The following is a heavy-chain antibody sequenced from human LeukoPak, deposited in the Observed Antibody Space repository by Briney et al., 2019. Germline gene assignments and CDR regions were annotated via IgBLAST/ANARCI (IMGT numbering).Heavy chain of an antibody. Sequence: GGSLRLSCAASGFTFSSYWMSWVRQAPGKGLEWVANIKQDGSEKYYVDSVKGRFTISRDNAKNSLYLQMDSLRAEDTAVYYCARDTDTNGHSSQLDPWGQGTLVTVSS. V-gene: IGHV3-7*05. CDR1: GFTFSSYW. CDR3: ARDTDTNGHSSQLDP. J-gene: IGHJ5*02. CDR2: IKQDGSEK. D-gene: IGHD2-8*01.